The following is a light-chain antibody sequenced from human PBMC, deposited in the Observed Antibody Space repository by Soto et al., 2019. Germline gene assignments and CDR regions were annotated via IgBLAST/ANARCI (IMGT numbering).Light chain of an antibody. CDR3: SSYTASTTLFL. CDR2: EVT. J-gene: IGLJ1*01. Sequence: QSVLTQPASVSGSPGQSITISCTGTTSDFSHYNYVAWYQQLPGKAPKLLIYEVTNRPSGVSNRFSGSKSGNTASLAISGLQSDDEADYYCSSYTASTTLFLFGTGTKV. V-gene: IGLV2-14*01. CDR1: TSDFSHYNY.